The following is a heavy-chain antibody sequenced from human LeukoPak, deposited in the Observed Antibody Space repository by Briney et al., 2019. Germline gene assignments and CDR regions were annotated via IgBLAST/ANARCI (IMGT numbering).Heavy chain of an antibody. CDR1: GVPFRAFY. V-gene: IGHV4-34*01. Sequence: PSETLSLTCDVSGVPFRAFYWSWIRQPPGKGLEWIGEVNHSGGTNYSPSLKSRVTISLDTSKNQFSLKVNSVTAADTAVYYCARDYKDFWSGNYYYYYMDVWGKGTTVTVSS. J-gene: IGHJ6*03. CDR2: VNHSGGT. CDR3: ARDYKDFWSGNYYYYYMDV. D-gene: IGHD3-3*01.